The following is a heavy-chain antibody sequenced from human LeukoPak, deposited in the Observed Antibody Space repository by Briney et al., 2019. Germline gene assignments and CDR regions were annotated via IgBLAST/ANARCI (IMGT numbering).Heavy chain of an antibody. V-gene: IGHV3-30*02. Sequence: GGSLRLSCAASGFTFSSYGMHWVRQAPGKGLEWVAFIRYDGSNKYYGDSVKGRFTISRDNSKNTLYLQMNSLRAEDTGVYYCAKDRAAAAYFVYWGQGTLVSVSS. CDR2: IRYDGSNK. D-gene: IGHD2-2*01. CDR3: AKDRAAAAYFVY. J-gene: IGHJ4*02. CDR1: GFTFSSYG.